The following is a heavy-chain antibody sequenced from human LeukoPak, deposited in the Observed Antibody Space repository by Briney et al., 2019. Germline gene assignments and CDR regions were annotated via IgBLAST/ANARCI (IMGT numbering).Heavy chain of an antibody. CDR3: AKAWDIVVVPAAADY. Sequence: GGSLRLSCAASGFTFSSYGMHWVHQAPGKGLEWVAFIRYDGSNKYYADSVKGRFTISRDNSKNTLYLQMNSLRAEDTAVYYCAKAWDIVVVPAAADYWGQGTLVTVSS. CDR2: IRYDGSNK. J-gene: IGHJ4*02. D-gene: IGHD2-2*01. CDR1: GFTFSSYG. V-gene: IGHV3-30*02.